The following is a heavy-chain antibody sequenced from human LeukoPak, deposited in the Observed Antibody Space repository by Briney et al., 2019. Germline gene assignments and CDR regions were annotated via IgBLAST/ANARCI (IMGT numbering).Heavy chain of an antibody. CDR2: ISGSDGST. D-gene: IGHD2-15*01. CDR3: AKDIAPGFVVVVAATPGGAFDL. Sequence: PGGSLRLSCAASGFTFSTYDMSWARQAPGKGLEWVSAISGSDGSTYYAHSVKGRFTISRDNSKNTLYLQMNSQRAEDTAVYYCAKDIAPGFVVVVAATPGGAFDLWGQGTMVTVSS. V-gene: IGHV3-23*01. J-gene: IGHJ3*01. CDR1: GFTFSTYD.